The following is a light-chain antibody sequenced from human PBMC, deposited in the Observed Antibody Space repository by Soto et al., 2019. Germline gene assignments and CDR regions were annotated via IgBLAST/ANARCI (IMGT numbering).Light chain of an antibody. J-gene: IGKJ2*01. Sequence: DVVMTQSPLSLSVTLGQPAAISCRSSQSIVFSDGNTLLNWFHQGPGQSPRRLIYGVSNRDSGVPDRISGTGSGTYFTLKISRVEAEDVGLYYCMQGTHWSYTFGQGTKLEIK. CDR3: MQGTHWSYT. V-gene: IGKV2-30*01. CDR2: GVS. CDR1: QSIVFSDGNTL.